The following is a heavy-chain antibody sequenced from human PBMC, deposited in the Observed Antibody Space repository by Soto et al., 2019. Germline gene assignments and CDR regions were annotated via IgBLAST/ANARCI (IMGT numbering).Heavy chain of an antibody. Sequence: GSLRLSCAASGFAFINYWISFFRQSPGKWLEWVANINEDGSETHYVDSVKGRFTISRDNAKNSLHLQMNSLRAADTAVYYCARKESSVYYYAFDIWGQGTKVTVSS. CDR3: ARKESSVYYYAFDI. CDR2: INEDGSET. J-gene: IGHJ3*02. CDR1: GFAFINYW. V-gene: IGHV3-7*03. D-gene: IGHD3-22*01.